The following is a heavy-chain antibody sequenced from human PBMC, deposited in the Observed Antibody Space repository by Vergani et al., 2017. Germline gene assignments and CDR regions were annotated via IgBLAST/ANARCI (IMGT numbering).Heavy chain of an antibody. CDR3: ARGASGGDYDSSGGDWFDP. J-gene: IGHJ5*02. D-gene: IGHD3-22*01. V-gene: IGHV1-69*06. CDR1: GGPFSSYS. Sequence: QVQLVQSGAEVKKPGSSVKVSCKASGGPFSSYSISWVRQAPGQGLEWMGGIIPIFGTANYAQKFQVRVTMTADKSTSTAYMELSSLRSEDTAVYYCARGASGGDYDSSGGDWFDPWGQGTLVTVSS. CDR2: IIPIFGTA.